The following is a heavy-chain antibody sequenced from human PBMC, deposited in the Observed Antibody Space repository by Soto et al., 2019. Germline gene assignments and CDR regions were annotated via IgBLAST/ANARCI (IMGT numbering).Heavy chain of an antibody. D-gene: IGHD6-6*01. CDR1: GGSFSGYY. V-gene: IGHV4-34*01. J-gene: IGHJ5*02. CDR2: INHSGST. CDR3: ARGRRYSSSSFSWFDP. Sequence: SETLSLTCAVYGGSFSGYYWSWIRQPPGKGLEWIGEINHSGSTNYNPSLKSRVTISVDTSKNQFSLKLSSVTAADTAVYYCARGRRYSSSSFSWFDPWRQGTLVTVSS.